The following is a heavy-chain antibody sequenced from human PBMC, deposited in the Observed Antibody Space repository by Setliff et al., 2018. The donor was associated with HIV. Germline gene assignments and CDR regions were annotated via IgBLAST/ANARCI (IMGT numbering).Heavy chain of an antibody. D-gene: IGHD1-7*01. CDR2: ISAYNGNT. CDR3: ARVWDWNYDLGY. J-gene: IGHJ4*02. V-gene: IGHV1-18*01. Sequence: ASVMVSCKASGYTFTSYGISWVRQAPGQGLEWMGWISAYNGNTNYAQKFRGRVTMTRDTSTSTAYMELRSLKSDDTAVYYCARVWDWNYDLGYWSQGTQVTVSS. CDR1: GYTFTSYG.